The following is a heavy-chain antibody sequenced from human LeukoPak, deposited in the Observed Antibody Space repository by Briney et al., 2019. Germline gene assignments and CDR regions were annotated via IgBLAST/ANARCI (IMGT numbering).Heavy chain of an antibody. CDR1: GFTFRSYA. D-gene: IGHD6-19*01. CDR3: AKGSGSGWYGWFDP. CDR2: ISDSGGST. Sequence: PGGSLRLSCAASGFTFRSYAMNWVRQAPGKGLEWVSVISDSGGSTYYGDSAKGRFTISRDNSKNTLYLQMNSLRVEDTALYYCAKGSGSGWYGWFDPWGQGTLVTVSS. V-gene: IGHV3-23*01. J-gene: IGHJ5*02.